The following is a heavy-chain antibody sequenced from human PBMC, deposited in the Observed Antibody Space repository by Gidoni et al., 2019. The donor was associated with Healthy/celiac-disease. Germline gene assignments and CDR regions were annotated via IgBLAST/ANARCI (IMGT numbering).Heavy chain of an antibody. J-gene: IGHJ4*02. CDR2: ISGRGVST. D-gene: IGHD2-15*01. Sequence: VQLLESGGGLVQPGGSLRLSCAASGCTFSSYAMSWFRQAPGKGMEWFSAISGRGVSTYYADSVKGRFTISRDNSKNTLDLQMNSRRAEDTAVYYCEKVLDIVVVVAATPPDYWGQGTLVTVSS. CDR3: EKVLDIVVVVAATPPDY. V-gene: IGHV3-23*01. CDR1: GCTFSSYA.